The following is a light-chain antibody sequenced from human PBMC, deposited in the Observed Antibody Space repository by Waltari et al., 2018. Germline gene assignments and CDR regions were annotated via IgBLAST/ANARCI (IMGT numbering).Light chain of an antibody. V-gene: IGLV2-8*01. CDR2: EVT. Sequence: QSALTQPPSASGSPGQSVTISCTGTSSDVGGYNYVSRYQQPPGKAPKLMIYEVTKRPSGVPDRFSVARSGDTASRTVSGLQVDDEADYYGSSYAGRNNFVVFGGGTKLTVL. CDR3: SSYAGRNNFVV. CDR1: SSDVGGYNY. J-gene: IGLJ2*01.